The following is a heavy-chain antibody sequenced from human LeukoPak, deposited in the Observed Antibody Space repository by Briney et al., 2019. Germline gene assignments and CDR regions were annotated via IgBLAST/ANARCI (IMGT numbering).Heavy chain of an antibody. D-gene: IGHD1-14*01. CDR3: ARGNGNHRYYFDY. J-gene: IGHJ4*02. CDR2: VSSSGRYI. Sequence: GGSLRLSCAASGFTFSDYAMNWVRQTPGKGLEWVSSVSSSGRYIYYADSMKGRFTISRDNARNSLSLQVNSLRDEDTAVYFCARGNGNHRYYFDYWGQGILVTVSS. CDR1: GFTFSDYA. V-gene: IGHV3-21*01.